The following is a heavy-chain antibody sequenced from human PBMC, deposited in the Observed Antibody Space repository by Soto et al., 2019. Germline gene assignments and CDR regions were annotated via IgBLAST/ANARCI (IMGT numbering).Heavy chain of an antibody. D-gene: IGHD6-6*01. CDR1: GGTFSSYA. CDR2: IIPIFGTA. V-gene: IGHV1-69*12. J-gene: IGHJ4*02. Sequence: QVQLVQSGAEVKKPGSSVKVSCKASGGTFSSYAISWVRQAPGQGLEWMGGIIPIFGTANYAQKFQGRVTIAAXXSXSXXYMELSSLRSEDTAVYYCARAILGRGGIPDSSPDYWGQGTLVTVSS. CDR3: ARAILGRGGIPDSSPDY.